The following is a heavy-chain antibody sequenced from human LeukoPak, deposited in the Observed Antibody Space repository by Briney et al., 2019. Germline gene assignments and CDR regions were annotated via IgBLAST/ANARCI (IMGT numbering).Heavy chain of an antibody. Sequence: GGSLRLSCAASGFTFSTYAMHWVRQAPGKGLEWVAVISYDGSSKYYADSVKGRFTISRDNSKNTLYLQMNTLRADDTAVYYCAKDHGSSDWYYFDYWGQGTLVTVSS. D-gene: IGHD6-13*01. CDR1: GFTFSTYA. CDR3: AKDHGSSDWYYFDY. CDR2: ISYDGSSK. J-gene: IGHJ4*02. V-gene: IGHV3-30*04.